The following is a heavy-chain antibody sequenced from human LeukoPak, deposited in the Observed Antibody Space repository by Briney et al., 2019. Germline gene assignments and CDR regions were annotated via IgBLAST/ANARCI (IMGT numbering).Heavy chain of an antibody. CDR2: INPNSGGT. D-gene: IGHD3-16*01. Sequence: GASVKVSCKASGYTFTSYGISWVRQAPGQGLEWMGWINPNSGGTNYAQKFQGRVTMTRDTSISTAYMELSRLRSDDTAVYYCARVKSYDYVWGSYPSTLDYWGQGTLVTVSS. CDR1: GYTFTSYG. CDR3: ARVKSYDYVWGSYPSTLDY. V-gene: IGHV1-2*02. J-gene: IGHJ4*02.